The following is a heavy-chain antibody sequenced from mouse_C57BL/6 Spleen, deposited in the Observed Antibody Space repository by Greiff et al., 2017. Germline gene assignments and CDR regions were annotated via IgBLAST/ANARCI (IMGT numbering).Heavy chain of an antibody. J-gene: IGHJ3*01. Sequence: QVQLQQPGAELVRPGTSVKLSCKASGYTFTSYWMHWVKQRPGQGLEWIGVIDPSDSYTNYNQKFKGKATLTVDTASSTAYMQLSSLTSEDSAVYYCATGYYGTATGCAYWGQGTLVTVSA. CDR3: ATGYYGTATGCAY. CDR2: IDPSDSYT. CDR1: GYTFTSYW. D-gene: IGHD1-1*01. V-gene: IGHV1-59*01.